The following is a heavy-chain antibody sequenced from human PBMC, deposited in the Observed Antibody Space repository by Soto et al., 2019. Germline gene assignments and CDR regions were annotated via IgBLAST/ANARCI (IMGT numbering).Heavy chain of an antibody. V-gene: IGHV3-74*01. CDR2: INSDGSST. CDR1: GFTFSSYW. Sequence: GSLSLSCAASGFTFSSYWMHWVRQAPGKGLVWVSRINSDGSSTGYADSVKCRLTISRDNAKNTLYLHMNSLRAEDTAVYSCARAHRSRWSPWFDPWGQGTLVTVSS. J-gene: IGHJ5*02. D-gene: IGHD6-13*01. CDR3: ARAHRSRWSPWFDP.